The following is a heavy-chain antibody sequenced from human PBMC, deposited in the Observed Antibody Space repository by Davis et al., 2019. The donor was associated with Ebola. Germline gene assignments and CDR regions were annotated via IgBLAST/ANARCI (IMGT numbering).Heavy chain of an antibody. CDR1: GFTFSSYA. J-gene: IGHJ6*04. V-gene: IGHV3-23*01. CDR3: ARATGMDV. CDR2: IDGGGDAT. Sequence: GGSLRLSCAASGFTFSSYAMSWVRQAPGKGPEWVSAIDGGGDATYYADSVKGRFTISRDNSKNTLYLQMNSLRAEDTAVYYCARATGMDVWGKGTTVTVSS.